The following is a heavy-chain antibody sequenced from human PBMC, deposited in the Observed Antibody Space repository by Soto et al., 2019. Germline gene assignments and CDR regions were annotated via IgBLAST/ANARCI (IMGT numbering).Heavy chain of an antibody. J-gene: IGHJ6*02. Sequence: PSETLSLTCTVSGGSISSGGYYWSWIRQHPGKGLEWIGYIYYSGSTYYNPSLKSRVTISVDTSKNQFSLKLSSVTAADTAVYYCARSYSSSSYYYYYGMDVWGQGTTVTVSS. CDR2: IYYSGST. V-gene: IGHV4-31*03. D-gene: IGHD6-6*01. CDR1: GGSISSGGYY. CDR3: ARSYSSSSYYYYYGMDV.